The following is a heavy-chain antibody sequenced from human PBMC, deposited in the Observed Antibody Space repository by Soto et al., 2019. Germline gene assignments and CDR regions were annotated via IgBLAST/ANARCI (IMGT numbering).Heavy chain of an antibody. Sequence: ASVKVSCKASGYTFTDYAISWVRQAPGQGFQWVGWISPYSGNTASAENFFDRVTMTTDTSTKTAYLELRSLRSDDTAVYYCARDHGLAWAVRPANYYYAMDVWGQGTTVTVSS. J-gene: IGHJ6*02. V-gene: IGHV1-18*04. CDR2: ISPYSGNT. CDR1: GYTFTDYA. D-gene: IGHD6-6*01. CDR3: ARDHGLAWAVRPANYYYAMDV.